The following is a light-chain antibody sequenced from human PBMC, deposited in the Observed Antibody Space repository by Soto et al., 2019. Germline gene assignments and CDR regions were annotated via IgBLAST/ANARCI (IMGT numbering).Light chain of an antibody. CDR1: QSVSSSY. Sequence: EIVLTQSPGTLSLSPGERATLSCRASQSVSSSYLAWYQQKPGQAPRLLIYGASSRATGIPDRFSGSGSGPDFPLAISRLEPEDFAVYYCHQYGSLYTFGQGTKLEIK. CDR3: HQYGSLYT. CDR2: GAS. J-gene: IGKJ2*01. V-gene: IGKV3-20*01.